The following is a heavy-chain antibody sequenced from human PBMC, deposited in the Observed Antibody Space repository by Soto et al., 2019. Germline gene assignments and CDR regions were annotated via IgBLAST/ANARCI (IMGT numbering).Heavy chain of an antibody. V-gene: IGHV4-30-4*01. CDR1: GDSISSGDYY. D-gene: IGHD5-12*01. Sequence: KPSETLSLTCSVSGDSISSGDYYWTWIRQPPGQGLEWIGNIYFNGNTNYNPSLQSRLIISLETSKNQVSLKLTSLTAADTAVYYCARELSGYSYGPGEVYWGQGTLVTVSS. CDR3: ARELSGYSYGPGEVY. CDR2: IYFNGNT. J-gene: IGHJ4*02.